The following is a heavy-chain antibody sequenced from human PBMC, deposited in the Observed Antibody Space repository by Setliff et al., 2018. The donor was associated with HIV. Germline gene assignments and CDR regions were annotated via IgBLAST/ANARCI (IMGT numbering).Heavy chain of an antibody. Sequence: PGGSLRLSCAASGFIFSSYAMHWVRQAPGKGLEWVAVMSYDGSSYYADSVRGRFTISRDNYKNTLYLQMNSLRPEDTAVYYCARDSPLSHFDYWGQGILVTVSS. J-gene: IGHJ4*02. CDR1: GFIFSSYA. V-gene: IGHV3-30*07. CDR2: MSYDGSS. CDR3: ARDSPLSHFDY.